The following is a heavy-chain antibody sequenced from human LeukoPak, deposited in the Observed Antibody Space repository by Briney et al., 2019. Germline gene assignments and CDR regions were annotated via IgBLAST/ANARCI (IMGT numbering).Heavy chain of an antibody. Sequence: GGSLRLSCAASGFTFSSYAMTWVRQAPGKGLEWVSAISGSAGSTYYADSVKGRFTISRDNSKNSLYLQMNSLRTEDTALYYCAKDKNDILTGSFDYWGQGTLVTVSS. CDR2: ISGSAGST. J-gene: IGHJ4*02. CDR3: AKDKNDILTGSFDY. CDR1: GFTFSSYA. D-gene: IGHD3-9*01. V-gene: IGHV3-23*01.